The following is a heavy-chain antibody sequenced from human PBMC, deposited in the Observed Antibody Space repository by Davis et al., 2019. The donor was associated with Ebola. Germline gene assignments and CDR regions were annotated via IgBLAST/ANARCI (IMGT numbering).Heavy chain of an antibody. Sequence: GESLKISCAASGFTFSSYWMRWVRQAPGKGLEWVANIKQDGSEKYYVDSVKGRFTISRDNAKNSLYLQMNSLRAEDTAVYYCAKGGGTSSSDFRRTWGQGTLVTVSS. CDR2: IKQDGSEK. CDR3: AKGGGTSSSDFRRT. V-gene: IGHV3-7*03. J-gene: IGHJ5*02. D-gene: IGHD6-6*01. CDR1: GFTFSSYW.